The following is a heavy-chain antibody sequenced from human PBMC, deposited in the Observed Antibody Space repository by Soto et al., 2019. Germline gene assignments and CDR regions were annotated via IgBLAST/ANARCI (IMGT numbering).Heavy chain of an antibody. V-gene: IGHV1-3*01. CDR3: ASEYCGGDCYSAARYGMDV. J-gene: IGHJ6*02. D-gene: IGHD2-21*02. Sequence: QVQLVQSGAEVKKPGASVKVSCKASGYTFTSYAMHWVRQAPGQRLEWMVWINAGNGNTKYSQKFQGRVTITRDTAASTAYMELSSLRSEDTAVYYCASEYCGGDCYSAARYGMDVWGQGTTVTVSS. CDR2: INAGNGNT. CDR1: GYTFTSYA.